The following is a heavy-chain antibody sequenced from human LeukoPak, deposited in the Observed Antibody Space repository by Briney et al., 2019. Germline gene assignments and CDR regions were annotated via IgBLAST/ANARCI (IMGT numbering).Heavy chain of an antibody. CDR1: GFTLSSYN. Sequence: GGALRLSCAASGFTLSSYNMNWVRPAPGKGLEWVSYISSSSSTIYYADSVKGRFTISRDNAKNSLYLQMNSLRAEDTAVYYCARDLDYWGQGTLVTVSS. V-gene: IGHV3-48*04. CDR2: ISSSSSTI. J-gene: IGHJ4*02. CDR3: ARDLDY.